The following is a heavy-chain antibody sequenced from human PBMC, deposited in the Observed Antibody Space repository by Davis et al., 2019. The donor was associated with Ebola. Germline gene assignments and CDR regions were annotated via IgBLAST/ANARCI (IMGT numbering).Heavy chain of an antibody. J-gene: IGHJ4*02. CDR1: GFTFSSYS. D-gene: IGHD6-6*01. CDR3: ARDGSYSSSSGDY. Sequence: GESLKISCAASGFTFSSYSMNWVRQAPGKGLEWVSAISGSGGSTYYADSVKGRFTISRDNSKNTLYLQMNSLRAEDTAVYYCARDGSYSSSSGDYWGQGTLVTVSS. V-gene: IGHV3-23*01. CDR2: ISGSGGST.